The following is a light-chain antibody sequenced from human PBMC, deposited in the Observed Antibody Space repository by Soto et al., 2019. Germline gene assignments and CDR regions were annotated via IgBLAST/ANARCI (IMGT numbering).Light chain of an antibody. CDR3: QTWGTGDWV. V-gene: IGLV4-69*01. CDR2: LNSDVSH. CDR1: SGHSSYA. J-gene: IGLJ3*02. Sequence: QPVLTQSPSASASLGASVKLTCTLSSGHSSYAIAWYQQQPEKGPRYLMKLNSDVSHTKGDGIPDRFSGSSSGAERYLTISSLQSEDAADYYCQTWGTGDWVFGGGTKLTVL.